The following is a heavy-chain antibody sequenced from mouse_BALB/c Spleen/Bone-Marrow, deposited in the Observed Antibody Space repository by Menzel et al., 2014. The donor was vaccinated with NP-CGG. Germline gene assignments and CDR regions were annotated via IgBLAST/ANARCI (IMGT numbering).Heavy chain of an antibody. CDR3: ASYVYGSYFDY. CDR2: IDPANGNT. V-gene: IGHV14-3*02. J-gene: IGHJ2*01. Sequence: VQLQQSGAELVKPGASVKLSCTASGFNVKDTYIHWVKQRPEQGLEWLGRIDPANGNTKYDPKFQGKATITADTSSNTAFLPLSSLTSEDTAVYYVASYVYGSYFDYWGQGTTLTVSS. CDR1: GFNVKDTY. D-gene: IGHD2-2*01.